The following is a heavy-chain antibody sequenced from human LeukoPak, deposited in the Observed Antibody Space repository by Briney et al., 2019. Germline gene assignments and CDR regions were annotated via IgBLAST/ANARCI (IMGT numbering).Heavy chain of an antibody. J-gene: IGHJ4*02. D-gene: IGHD1-26*01. CDR2: IYYSGST. Sequence: PSETLSLTCTVSGGSISSYYWSWIRQPPGKGLEWIGYIYYSGSTNYNPSLESRVTISVDTSKNQFSLKPSSVTAADTAVYYCARSSYSGSYGLDYWGQGTLVTVSS. V-gene: IGHV4-59*01. CDR3: ARSSYSGSYGLDY. CDR1: GGSISSYY.